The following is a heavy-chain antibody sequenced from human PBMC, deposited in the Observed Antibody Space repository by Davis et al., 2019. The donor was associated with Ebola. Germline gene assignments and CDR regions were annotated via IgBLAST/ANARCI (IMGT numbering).Heavy chain of an antibody. CDR3: AKSRGHYSNYLALDY. D-gene: IGHD4-11*01. V-gene: IGHV3-48*03. Sequence: GESLKISCAASGFTFSSYEMNWVRRAPGKGLEWVSYISSSGSTIYYADSVKGRFTISRDNAKNSLYLQMNSLRAEDTAVYYCAKSRGHYSNYLALDYWGQGTLVTVSS. J-gene: IGHJ4*02. CDR1: GFTFSSYE. CDR2: ISSSGSTI.